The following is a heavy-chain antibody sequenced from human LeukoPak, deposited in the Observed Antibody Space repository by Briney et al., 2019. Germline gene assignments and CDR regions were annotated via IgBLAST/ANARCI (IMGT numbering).Heavy chain of an antibody. D-gene: IGHD1-7*01. CDR1: GFTVSSNY. CDR3: ATYLTGTTSVKYYYGMDV. V-gene: IGHV3-66*02. J-gene: IGHJ6*02. CDR2: IYSGGST. Sequence: GGSLRLSCAASGFTVSSNYMSWVRQAPGKGLEWVSVIYSGGSTYYADSVKGRFTISRDNSKNTLHLQMNSLRAEDTAVYYCATYLTGTTSVKYYYGMDVWGQGTTVTVSS.